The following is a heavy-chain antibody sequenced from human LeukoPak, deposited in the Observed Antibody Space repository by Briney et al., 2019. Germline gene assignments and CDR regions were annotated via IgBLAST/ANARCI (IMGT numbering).Heavy chain of an antibody. V-gene: IGHV1-18*01. Sequence: GASVKVSCKASGYTFTSYGISWVRQAPGQGLEWTGWISAYNGNTNYAQKLQGRVTMTTDTSTSTAYMELRSLRSDDTAVYYCARDNYDHRYYYYGMDVWGQGTTVTVSS. CDR2: ISAYNGNT. D-gene: IGHD3-3*01. CDR3: ARDNYDHRYYYYGMDV. J-gene: IGHJ6*02. CDR1: GYTFTSYG.